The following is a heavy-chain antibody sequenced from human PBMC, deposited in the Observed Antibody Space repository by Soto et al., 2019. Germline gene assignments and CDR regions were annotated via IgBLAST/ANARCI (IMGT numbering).Heavy chain of an antibody. CDR2: IRNKANSYTT. J-gene: IGHJ4*02. V-gene: IGHV3-72*01. Sequence: EVQLVESGGGLVQPGGSLRLSCAASGFTFSDHYMDWVRQAPGKGLEWVGRIRNKANSYTTEYAASVKGRFTISRDDSKNSLYLQMNSLKTEDTAVYYCSRAGIVTIPYYFDYWGQGTLVTVSS. D-gene: IGHD5-12*01. CDR3: SRAGIVTIPYYFDY. CDR1: GFTFSDHY.